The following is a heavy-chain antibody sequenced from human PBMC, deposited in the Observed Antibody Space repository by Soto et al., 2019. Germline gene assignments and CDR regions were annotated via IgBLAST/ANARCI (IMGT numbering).Heavy chain of an antibody. CDR1: GGTFSSYA. J-gene: IGHJ4*02. CDR2: IIPIFGTA. CDR3: AGPRYFSGGSCYSYYFDY. V-gene: IGHV1-69*06. D-gene: IGHD2-15*01. Sequence: SVKVSCKASGGTFSSYAISWVRQAPGQGLEWMGGIIPIFGTANYAQKFQGRVTITADKSTSTAYMELSSLRSEDTAVYYCAGPRYFSGGSCYSYYFDYWGQATLVTVSS.